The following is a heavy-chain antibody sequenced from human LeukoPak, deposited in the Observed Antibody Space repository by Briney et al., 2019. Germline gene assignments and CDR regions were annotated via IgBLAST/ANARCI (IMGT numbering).Heavy chain of an antibody. D-gene: IGHD4-17*01. CDR1: GGTFSSYA. Sequence: ASVKVSYKASGGTFSSYAISWVRQAPGQGLEWMGGIIPIFGTANYAQKFQGRVTITADESTSTAYMELSSLRSEDTAVYYCARLKTYGDIPMDVWGQGTTVTVSS. V-gene: IGHV1-69*01. CDR3: ARLKTYGDIPMDV. J-gene: IGHJ6*02. CDR2: IIPIFGTA.